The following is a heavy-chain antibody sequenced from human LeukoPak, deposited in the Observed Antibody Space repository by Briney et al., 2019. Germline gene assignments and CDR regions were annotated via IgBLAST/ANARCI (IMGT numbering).Heavy chain of an antibody. CDR2: ISASGGST. CDR3: AKPQGRSHLDWSDP. J-gene: IGHJ5*02. V-gene: IGHV3-23*01. CDR1: GFTFSSYA. D-gene: IGHD2-15*01. Sequence: GGSLRLSCATSGFTFSSYAMSWVRQAPGKGLEWVSGISASGGSTYYADSVKGRFTISRDNSKNTLYLQMNSLRAEDTAEYYCAKPQGRSHLDWSDPWGQGTLVTVSS.